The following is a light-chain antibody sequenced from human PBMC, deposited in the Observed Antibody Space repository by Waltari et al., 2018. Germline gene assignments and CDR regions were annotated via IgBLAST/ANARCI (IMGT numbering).Light chain of an antibody. CDR3: QSYDNSLI. J-gene: IGLJ2*01. Sequence: QSVLTQPPSVSGAPGQWVTLSCTGSSSNIGPGYNVHWYQVLPGAAPKLLIFENSNRPSGVADRFPGSTSGSSATRAITGLQAEDEGYYYCQSYDNSLIFGGGTKLTVL. CDR1: SSNIGPGYN. CDR2: ENS. V-gene: IGLV1-40*01.